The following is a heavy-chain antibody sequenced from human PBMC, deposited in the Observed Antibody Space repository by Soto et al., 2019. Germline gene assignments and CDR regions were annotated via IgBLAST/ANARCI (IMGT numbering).Heavy chain of an antibody. Sequence: PGGSLRLSCAASGFTFRSYGMHWVRQAAGKGLEWVAFISYDGSNKYFADSVKGRFTTSRDNSKNTLYLQMNSLRAEDTAVYYCARDIRPMVRGVITPDYRYWGQGTRVTVSS. J-gene: IGHJ4*02. CDR3: ARDIRPMVRGVITPDYRY. V-gene: IGHV3-30*03. CDR2: ISYDGSNK. D-gene: IGHD3-10*01. CDR1: GFTFRSYG.